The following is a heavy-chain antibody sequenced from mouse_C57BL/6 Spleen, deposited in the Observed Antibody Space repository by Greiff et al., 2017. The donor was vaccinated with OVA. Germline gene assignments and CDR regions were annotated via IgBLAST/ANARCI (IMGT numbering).Heavy chain of an antibody. J-gene: IGHJ1*03. D-gene: IGHD1-1*01. V-gene: IGHV1-52*01. CDR3: ARGRNYYGSNHRYFDV. CDR2: IDPSDSET. CDR1: GYTFTSYW. Sequence: QVQLQQPGAELVRPGSSVKLSCKASGYTFTSYWMHWVKQRPIQGLEWIGNIDPSDSETHYNQKFKDKATLTVDKSSSTAYMQLSSLTSEDSAVYYCARGRNYYGSNHRYFDVWGTGTTVTVSS.